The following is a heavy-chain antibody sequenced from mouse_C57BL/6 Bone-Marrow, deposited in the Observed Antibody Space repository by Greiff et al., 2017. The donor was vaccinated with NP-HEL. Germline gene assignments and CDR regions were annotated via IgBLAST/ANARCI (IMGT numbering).Heavy chain of an antibody. D-gene: IGHD2-1*01. CDR3: ARRGKPYSDY. CDR2: IYPGSGNT. Sequence: VQLQQSGAELVRPGASVKLSCKASGYTFTDYYINWVKQRPGQGLEWIARIYPGSGNTYYNEKFKGKATLTAEKSSSTAYMQLSSLTSEDSAVYFCARRGKPYSDYWGQGTTLTVSS. CDR1: GYTFTDYY. J-gene: IGHJ2*01. V-gene: IGHV1-76*01.